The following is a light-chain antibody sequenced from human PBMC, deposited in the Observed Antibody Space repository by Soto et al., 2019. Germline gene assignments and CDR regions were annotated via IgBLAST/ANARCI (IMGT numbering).Light chain of an antibody. CDR2: GAS. V-gene: IGKV3-20*01. CDR3: QHYGSSRT. CDR1: QSVSNIY. Sequence: IVLTHSPGTRALSPGEGGTLSCRASQSVSNIYLAWYQQKPGQAPRLLIYGASSRATGIPDRFSGSGSATDFTLTISRLEPEDFAVYYCQHYGSSRTFGQGTKVDI. J-gene: IGKJ1*01.